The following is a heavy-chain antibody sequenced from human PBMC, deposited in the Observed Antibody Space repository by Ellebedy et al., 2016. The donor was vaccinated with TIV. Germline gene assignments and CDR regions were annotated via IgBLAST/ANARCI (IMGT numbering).Heavy chain of an antibody. V-gene: IGHV1-46*01. CDR2: LDARVGST. J-gene: IGHJ4*02. CDR1: GYPFTKYY. CDR3: ASVPSAGADF. Sequence: ASVKVSCKASGYPFTKYYFHWIRQAPGQGLEWMGVLDARVGSTTYGETLQGRITMPREMSTRTVYMALRSLRSDDTAVYYCASVPSAGADFWGQGTLVTVSS. D-gene: IGHD4-17*01.